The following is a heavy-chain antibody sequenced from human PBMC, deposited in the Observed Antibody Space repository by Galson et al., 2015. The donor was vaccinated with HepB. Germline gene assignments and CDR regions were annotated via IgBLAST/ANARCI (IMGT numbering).Heavy chain of an antibody. CDR1: GGTFSSYT. CDR3: ARDHSSYFVDIVATLNWFDP. V-gene: IGHV1-69*04. D-gene: IGHD5-12*01. Sequence: SVKVSCKASGGTFSSYTISWVRQAPGQGLEWMGRIIPILGIANYAQKFQGRVTITADKSTSTAYMELSSLRSEDTAVYYCARDHSSYFVDIVATLNWFDPWGQGTLVTVSS. J-gene: IGHJ5*02. CDR2: IIPILGIA.